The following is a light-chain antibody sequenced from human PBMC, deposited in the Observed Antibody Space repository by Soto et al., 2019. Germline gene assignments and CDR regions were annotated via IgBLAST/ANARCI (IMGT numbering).Light chain of an antibody. CDR3: AAWDESLNGYYV. J-gene: IGLJ1*01. V-gene: IGLV1-44*01. CDR2: SNN. Sequence: QSVLTQPPSASRTPGQRVTLSCSGSSSNIGSNTVNWYQRLPGTAPKLLIYSNNQRPSGVPDRFSGSKSGTSASLAISGLQSEDEADYYCAAWDESLNGYYVFGTGTKVTVL. CDR1: SSNIGSNT.